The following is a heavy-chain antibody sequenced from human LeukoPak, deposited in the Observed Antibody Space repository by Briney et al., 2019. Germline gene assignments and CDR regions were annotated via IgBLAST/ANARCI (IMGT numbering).Heavy chain of an antibody. J-gene: IGHJ6*03. CDR2: ITSSSMYI. Sequence: AGGSLRLSCAASGFTFSSYSMNWVRQAPGKGLEWVSSITSSSMYIYYADSVKGRFTISRDNAKNSLSLQMNSLRAEDTAVYYCARDPYNGNYGDSYYYFMDAWGKGTTVTISS. V-gene: IGHV3-21*01. D-gene: IGHD1-26*01. CDR1: GFTFSSYS. CDR3: ARDPYNGNYGDSYYYFMDA.